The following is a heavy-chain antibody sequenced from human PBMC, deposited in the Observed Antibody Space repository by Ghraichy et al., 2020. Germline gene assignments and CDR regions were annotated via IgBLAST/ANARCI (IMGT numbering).Heavy chain of an antibody. CDR1: GGSISSSSYY. J-gene: IGHJ6*02. V-gene: IGHV4-39*01. CDR3: ARLRLGSYYYYYYGMDV. CDR2: IYYSGST. Sequence: SETLSLTCTVSGGSISSSSYYWGWIRQPPGKGLEWIVSIYYSGSTYYNPSLKSRVTISVDTSKNQFSLKLSSVTAADTAVYYCARLRLGSYYYYYYGMDVGGQGTTVTVSS. D-gene: IGHD3-16*01.